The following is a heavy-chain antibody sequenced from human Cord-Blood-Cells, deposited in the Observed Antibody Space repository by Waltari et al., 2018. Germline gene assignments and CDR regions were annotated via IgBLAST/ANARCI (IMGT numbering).Heavy chain of an antibody. CDR1: GYTFTSYG. Sequence: QVQLVQSGAEVKKPGASVKVSCKASGYTFTSYGISWVRQAPGQGLEWMGWIRAYNGNTNNAQKLQGGVTMTTDTSTSTAYMGLRSLRSDDTAVYYCARGPAVVPAASHAFDIWGQGTMVTVSS. J-gene: IGHJ3*02. CDR2: IRAYNGNT. D-gene: IGHD2-2*01. CDR3: ARGPAVVPAASHAFDI. V-gene: IGHV1-18*01.